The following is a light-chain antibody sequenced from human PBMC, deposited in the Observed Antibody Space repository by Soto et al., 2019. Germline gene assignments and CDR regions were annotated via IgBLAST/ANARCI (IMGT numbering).Light chain of an antibody. Sequence: QSALTQPASVSGSPGQSITLSCTGTRSDVGGYNYVSWYQQHPGKAPKLMIYDVSNRPSGVSDRFSGSKSGNTASLTISGLQAEDEADYYCSPYTSSSTHVVFGGGTKHTVL. CDR2: DVS. CDR1: RSDVGGYNY. J-gene: IGLJ2*01. CDR3: SPYTSSSTHVV. V-gene: IGLV2-14*01.